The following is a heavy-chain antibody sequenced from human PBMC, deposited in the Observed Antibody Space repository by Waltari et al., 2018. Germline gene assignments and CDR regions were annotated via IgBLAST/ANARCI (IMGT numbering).Heavy chain of an antibody. J-gene: IGHJ4*02. V-gene: IGHV1-2*02. CDR2: INPNSGGT. Sequence: QVQLVQSGAEVKKPGASVKVSCKASGYTFTGYYMHWVRQAPGQGLEWMGWINPNSGGTNYAQKLQGRVTMTRDTSISTAYMELSRLRSDDTAVYYCARERRGTMVQGLGYYFDYWGQGTLVTVSS. D-gene: IGHD3-10*01. CDR3: ARERRGTMVQGLGYYFDY. CDR1: GYTFTGYY.